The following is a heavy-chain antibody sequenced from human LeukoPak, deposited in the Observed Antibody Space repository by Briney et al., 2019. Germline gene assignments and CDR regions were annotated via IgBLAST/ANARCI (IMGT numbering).Heavy chain of an antibody. Sequence: GGSLRLSCAASGFTFSSYGMHWVRQAPGKGLEWVAFIRYDGSNKYYADSVKGRFTISRDYSKNTLCLQMNSLRAEDTAVYYCAIARSYDYAKYFDYWGQGTLVTVSS. CDR3: AIARSYDYAKYFDY. J-gene: IGHJ4*02. D-gene: IGHD4-17*01. V-gene: IGHV3-30*02. CDR1: GFTFSSYG. CDR2: IRYDGSNK.